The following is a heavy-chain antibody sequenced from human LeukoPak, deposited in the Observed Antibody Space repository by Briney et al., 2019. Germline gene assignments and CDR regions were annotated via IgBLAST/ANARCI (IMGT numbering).Heavy chain of an antibody. CDR3: ARESRRIAAAGPSYYMDV. Sequence: PSETLSLTCTVSGGSISSSSYYWGWIRQPPGKGLEWIGSIYYNGSTYYNPSLKSRVTISVDTSKNQFSLMLNSVTAADTAVYYCARESRRIAAAGPSYYMDVWGRGTTVTVSS. CDR2: IYYNGST. CDR1: GGSISSSSYY. J-gene: IGHJ6*03. D-gene: IGHD6-13*01. V-gene: IGHV4-39*07.